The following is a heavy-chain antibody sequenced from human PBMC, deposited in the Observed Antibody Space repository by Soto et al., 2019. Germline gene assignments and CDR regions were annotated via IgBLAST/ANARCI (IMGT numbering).Heavy chain of an antibody. J-gene: IGHJ4*02. V-gene: IGHV3-30-3*01. CDR3: AREYQLLTYYFDY. Sequence: PGGSLRLSCAASGFTFSNYAMHWVRQAPGKGLEWVAVISNDGSNRYYEDSVKGRFTSSRDNSKNTLYLQMDSPRAEDTAVYYCAREYQLLTYYFDYWGQGILVTVSS. D-gene: IGHD2-2*01. CDR2: ISNDGSNR. CDR1: GFTFSNYA.